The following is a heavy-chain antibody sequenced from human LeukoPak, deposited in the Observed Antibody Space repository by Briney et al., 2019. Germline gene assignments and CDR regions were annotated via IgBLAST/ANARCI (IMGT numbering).Heavy chain of an antibody. Sequence: PGGSLRLSCAASGFTFSSYAMHWVRQAPGKGLEWVAVISYDGSNKYYADSVKGRFTISRDNSKNTLYLQMNSLRAEDTAVYYCARGRYCDGGNCYSVSAYWGQGTLVTVSS. CDR3: ARGRYCDGGNCYSVSAY. CDR1: GFTFSSYA. D-gene: IGHD2-15*01. CDR2: ISYDGSNK. J-gene: IGHJ4*02. V-gene: IGHV3-30-3*01.